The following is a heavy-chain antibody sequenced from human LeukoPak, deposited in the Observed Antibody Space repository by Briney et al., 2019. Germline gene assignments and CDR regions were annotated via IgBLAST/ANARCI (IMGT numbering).Heavy chain of an antibody. CDR1: GGTFSSYA. Sequence: GASVKVSCKASGGTFSSYAISWVRQAPGQGLEWMGGIIPIFGTANYAQKFQGRVTMTRNTSISTAYMELSSLRSEDTAVYYCARVRVVPAAIAIYYYYYGMDVWGQGTTVTVSS. V-gene: IGHV1-69*05. CDR2: IIPIFGTA. CDR3: ARVRVVPAAIAIYYYYYGMDV. J-gene: IGHJ6*02. D-gene: IGHD2-2*01.